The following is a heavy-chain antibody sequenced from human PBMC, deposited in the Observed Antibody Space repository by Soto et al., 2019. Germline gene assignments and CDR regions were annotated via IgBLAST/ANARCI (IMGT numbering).Heavy chain of an antibody. CDR2: ITGSGDST. J-gene: IGHJ4*02. V-gene: IGHV3-23*04. Sequence: EVQQVESGGGLVQPGGSLRLSCAASGFTFSSYAMSWIRQAPGKGLEWVSAITGSGDSTYYADSVKGRFTVSRDNSKNTLYLQMNSLRAEDTAVDYCAKVFVFTIREGFDYWGLGTLVTVSS. CDR1: GFTFSSYA. D-gene: IGHD3-3*01. CDR3: AKVFVFTIREGFDY.